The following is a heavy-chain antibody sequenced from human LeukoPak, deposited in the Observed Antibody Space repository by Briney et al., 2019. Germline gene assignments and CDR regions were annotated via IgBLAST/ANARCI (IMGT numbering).Heavy chain of an antibody. CDR2: ISSSGSHI. V-gene: IGHV3-21*01. D-gene: IGHD3-10*01. CDR1: GFTFNNYG. Sequence: GGSLRLSCAGSGFTFNNYGMNWVRQAPGKGLEWVSSISSSGSHIYYGDSPKGRFTISRDNAKNSLYLQMNSLRPEDTAVYYCARGKYYNSGSYSAPMDVWGKGTTVTVSS. J-gene: IGHJ6*03. CDR3: ARGKYYNSGSYSAPMDV.